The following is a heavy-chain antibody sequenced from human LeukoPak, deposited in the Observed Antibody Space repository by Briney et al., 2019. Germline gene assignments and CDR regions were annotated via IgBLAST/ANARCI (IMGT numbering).Heavy chain of an antibody. CDR2: IYHSGST. Sequence: SETLSLTCAVSGSSISNNALWGWIRQPPGKGLEWIGYIYHSGSTYYNPSLKSRVTMSADTSKNQFSLKLTPVTAVDTAVYYCARIVSGSGTYYFDSWGQGTLVTVSS. V-gene: IGHV4-28*01. CDR3: ARIVSGSGTYYFDS. D-gene: IGHD3-10*01. J-gene: IGHJ4*02. CDR1: GSSISNNAL.